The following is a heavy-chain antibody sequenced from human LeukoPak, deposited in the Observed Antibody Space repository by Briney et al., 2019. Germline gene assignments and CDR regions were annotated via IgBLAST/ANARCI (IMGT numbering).Heavy chain of an antibody. D-gene: IGHD5-24*01. V-gene: IGHV3-7*03. CDR3: ARVKVDGYNPYYFDY. CDR2: IKEDGSER. J-gene: IGHJ4*02. CDR1: AFIFSGHW. Sequence: PGGSLRLSCEASAFIFSGHWLNWVRQTPGKGLEWVASIKEDGSERQYVDSVKGRFIISRDNTKASLFLQLNSLRAEDTAVYYCARVKVDGYNPYYFDYWGQGTLVTVSS.